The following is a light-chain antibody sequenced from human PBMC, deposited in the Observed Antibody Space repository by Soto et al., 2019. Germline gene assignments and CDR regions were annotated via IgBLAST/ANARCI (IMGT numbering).Light chain of an antibody. J-gene: IGLJ1*01. Sequence: QSALTQPASVSGSPGQSVTISCTGTIDDIGAYDYVSWYQQRPGSAPQLIIYDVNNRPSGTSHRLSGSKSVHAAYLTISGRQSDDEATYHCSSYTSTYSLVFGTGTKLTVL. CDR3: SSYTSTYSLV. CDR1: IDDIGAYDY. V-gene: IGLV2-14*03. CDR2: DVN.